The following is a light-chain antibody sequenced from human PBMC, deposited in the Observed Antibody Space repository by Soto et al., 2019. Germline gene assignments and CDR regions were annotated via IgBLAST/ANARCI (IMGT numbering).Light chain of an antibody. J-gene: IGLJ2*01. CDR3: SSSTNTNTLVI. CDR1: NSDIGRYKF. V-gene: IGLV2-14*01. CDR2: EVT. Sequence: QSALTQPASVSGSPGQSITISCTGTNSDIGRYKFVSWFQQHPGKAPKLMIFEVTNRPSGVSNRFSGSKSGNTASLTISGLQAEDEAIYFCSSSTNTNTLVIFGGGTKLTVL.